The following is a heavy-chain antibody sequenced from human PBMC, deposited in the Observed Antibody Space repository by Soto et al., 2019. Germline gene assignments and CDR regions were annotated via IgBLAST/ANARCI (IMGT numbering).Heavy chain of an antibody. CDR3: ARRDKAVYYYYGMDV. D-gene: IGHD5-18*01. CDR1: GYSFTSYW. J-gene: IGHJ6*02. CDR2: IDPSDSYT. V-gene: IGHV5-10-1*01. Sequence: PGASLKISCKGSGYSFTSYWISWVRQMPGKGLEWMGRIDPSDSYTNYSPSFQGHVTISADKSISTAYLQWSSLKASDTAMYYCARRDKAVYYYYGMDVWGQGTTVTVSS.